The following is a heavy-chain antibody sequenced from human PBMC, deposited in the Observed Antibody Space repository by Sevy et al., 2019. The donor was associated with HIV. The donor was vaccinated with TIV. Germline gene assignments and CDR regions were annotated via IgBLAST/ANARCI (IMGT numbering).Heavy chain of an antibody. V-gene: IGHV3-48*01. CDR2: INSRSSTI. J-gene: IGHJ4*02. Sequence: GGSLRLSCVASGFTFSTNSMNWVRQAPGKGLEWVSSINSRSSTIHYADSVKGRLTIFRDNDQNSLYLQMNSLRGEDTAGYYCARGPSFLVVSDAPVDYWGQGTLVTVSS. CDR3: ARGPSFLVVSDAPVDY. CDR1: GFTFSTNS. D-gene: IGHD2-8*02.